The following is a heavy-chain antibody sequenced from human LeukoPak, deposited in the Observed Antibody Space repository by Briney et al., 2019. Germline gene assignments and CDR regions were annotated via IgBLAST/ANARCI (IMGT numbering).Heavy chain of an antibody. D-gene: IGHD5-18*01. Sequence: PSETLSLTCTVSGGSTAMHQCSWIRPPPGKGLGWIGYVFDSGRTKENPSLKSRVTLSADTSKNQLSLRLSSVAAADTAVYYCTTRRRGNIFGYFDFWGQGILVTVSS. CDR2: VFDSGRT. CDR1: GGSTAMHQ. J-gene: IGHJ4*02. V-gene: IGHV4-59*11. CDR3: TTRRRGNIFGYFDF.